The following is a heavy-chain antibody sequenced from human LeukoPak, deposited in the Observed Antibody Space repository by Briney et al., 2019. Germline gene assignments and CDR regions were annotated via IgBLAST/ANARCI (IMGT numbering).Heavy chain of an antibody. V-gene: IGHV4-34*01. D-gene: IGHD3-3*01. CDR2: INHSGST. CDR3: ARGQVLRFLEWLSWFDP. Sequence: SETLSLTCAVYGGSFSGYYWSWIRQPPGKGLEWIGEINHSGSTNYNPSLKSRVTISVDTSKNQFSLKLSSVTAADTAVYYCARGQVLRFLEWLSWFDPWGQGTLVTVSS. J-gene: IGHJ5*02. CDR1: GGSFSGYY.